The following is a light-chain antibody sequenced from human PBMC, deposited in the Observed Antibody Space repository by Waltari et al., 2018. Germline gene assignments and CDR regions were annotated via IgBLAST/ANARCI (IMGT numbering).Light chain of an antibody. CDR2: WAS. J-gene: IGKJ2*01. V-gene: IGKV4-1*01. CDR1: QSGFYRSDNKNY. Sequence: DIVMTQSPVSLAVSLGERATINCKSSQSGFYRSDNKNYLTVYQQKPGQPPRLLIYWASARETGVPDRFSGSGSETDFTLTISSLQAEDVAVYYCQQYYSAPFNFGQGTKLEIK. CDR3: QQYYSAPFN.